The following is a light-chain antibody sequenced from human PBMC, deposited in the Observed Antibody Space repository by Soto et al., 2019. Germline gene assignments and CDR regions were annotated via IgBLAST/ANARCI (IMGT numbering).Light chain of an antibody. V-gene: IGLV2-14*01. CDR3: SSYTSSSTPCV. Sequence: QSVLTQPASVSGSPGQSITISCTGTSSDVGGYNYVSWYQQHPGKAPKLMIYDVSNRPSGVSNRFSGSKSGNTASLTISGVQAEDEADYYCSSYTSSSTPCVFGTGTKVTVL. CDR1: SSDVGGYNY. CDR2: DVS. J-gene: IGLJ1*01.